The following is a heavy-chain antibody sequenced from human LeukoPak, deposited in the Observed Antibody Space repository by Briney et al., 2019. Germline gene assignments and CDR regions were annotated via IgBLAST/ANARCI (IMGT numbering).Heavy chain of an antibody. V-gene: IGHV3-30*04. CDR2: ISYDGSNK. Sequence: GRSLRLSCAASGFTFSSYAMHWVRQAPGKGLEWVAVISYDGSNKYYADSVKGRFTISRDNSKNTLYLQMNSLRGDDTAVYYCAKGTYIYDLSYFDYWGQGTLVTVSS. D-gene: IGHD5-18*01. CDR3: AKGTYIYDLSYFDY. CDR1: GFTFSSYA. J-gene: IGHJ4*02.